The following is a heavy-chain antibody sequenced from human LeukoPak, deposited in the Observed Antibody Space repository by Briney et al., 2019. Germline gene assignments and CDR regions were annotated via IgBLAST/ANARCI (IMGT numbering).Heavy chain of an antibody. CDR3: AKDGNWRFDY. V-gene: IGHV3-74*01. J-gene: IGHJ4*02. D-gene: IGHD4-23*01. CDR2: INTDGSTT. Sequence: GGSLRLSCAASGFTFSSYCMHWVRQAPGKGLLWVSRINTDGSTTDYADSVKGRFTISRDNAKNTLYLQMNSLRAEDTAVYYCAKDGNWRFDYWGQGTLVTVSS. CDR1: GFTFSSYC.